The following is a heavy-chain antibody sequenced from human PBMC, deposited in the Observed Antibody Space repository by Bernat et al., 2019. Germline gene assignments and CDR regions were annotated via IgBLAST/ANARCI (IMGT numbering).Heavy chain of an antibody. CDR3: ARGLRGVMQFDY. J-gene: IGHJ4*02. V-gene: IGHV3-48*02. Sequence: EVQLVESGGGLVQPGGSLRPPCAASGFTFSSYSITWVRQAPGKGLEWVSYISSSSSTIYYADTVKGRFTIARDNAKNSLYLQMNSLRDEDTAVYYCARGLRGVMQFDYWGQGTLVTVSS. CDR2: ISSSSSTI. CDR1: GFTFSSYS. D-gene: IGHD3-16*01.